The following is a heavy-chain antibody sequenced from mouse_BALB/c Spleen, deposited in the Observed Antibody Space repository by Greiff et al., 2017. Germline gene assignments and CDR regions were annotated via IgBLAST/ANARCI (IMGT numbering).Heavy chain of an antibody. Sequence: VQLQQSGAELVRPGASVTLSCKASGYTFTDYEMHWVKQTPVHGLEWIGAIDPETGGTAYNQKFKGKATLTADKSSSTAYMELRSLTSEDSAVYYCTGGSGCYHAMDYWGQGTSVTVSS. CDR3: TGGSGCYHAMDY. J-gene: IGHJ4*01. V-gene: IGHV1-15*01. D-gene: IGHD6-1*01. CDR2: IDPETGGT. CDR1: GYTFTDYE.